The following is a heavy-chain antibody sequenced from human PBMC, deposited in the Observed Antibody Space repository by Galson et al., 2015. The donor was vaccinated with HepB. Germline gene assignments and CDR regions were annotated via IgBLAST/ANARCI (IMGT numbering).Heavy chain of an antibody. J-gene: IGHJ6*02. CDR1: GGTFSSYT. CDR3: ARESRGQLVSGMDV. V-gene: IGHV1-69*04. Sequence: SVKVSCKASGGTFSSYTISWVRQAPGQGLEWMGRIIPILGMANYAQKFQGRVTITADKSTSTAYMELSSLRSEDTAVYYCARESRGQLVSGMDVWGQGTTVTVSS. D-gene: IGHD6-13*01. CDR2: IIPILGMA.